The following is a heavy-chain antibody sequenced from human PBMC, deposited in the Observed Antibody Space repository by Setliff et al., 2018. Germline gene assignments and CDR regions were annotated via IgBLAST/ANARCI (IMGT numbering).Heavy chain of an antibody. CDR2: ISSSGSLI. CDR1: GFTFSDYY. J-gene: IGHJ5*02. D-gene: IGHD6-19*01. CDR3: ARDPDLGLWYSSGGFDP. V-gene: IGHV3-11*04. Sequence: GGSLRLSCATSGFTFSDYYMSWIRQTPGKGLEWVAYISSSGSLIYYPDSVKGRFTISRDNAKKSVDLQMNRLRAEDTAIYYCARDPDLGLWYSSGGFDPWGQGTLVTVSS.